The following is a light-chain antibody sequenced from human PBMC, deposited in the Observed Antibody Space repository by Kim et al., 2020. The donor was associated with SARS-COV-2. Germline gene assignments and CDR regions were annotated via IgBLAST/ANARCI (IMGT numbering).Light chain of an antibody. CDR1: SSNIGSNT. CDR3: AAWDDSLNGQV. V-gene: IGLV1-44*01. J-gene: IGLJ1*01. Sequence: ELTQPPSASGTPGQRVTISCSGSSSNIGSNTVNWYQQLPGTAPKLLIYGNNQRPSGVPDRFSGSKSGTSASLAISGLQSEDEADYYCAAWDDSLNGQVFGTGTKVTVL. CDR2: GNN.